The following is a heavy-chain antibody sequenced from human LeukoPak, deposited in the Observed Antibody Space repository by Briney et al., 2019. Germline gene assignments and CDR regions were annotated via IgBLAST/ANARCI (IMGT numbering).Heavy chain of an antibody. Sequence: GGSLRLSCAASGFTFSSYWMHWVRQAPGKGLVWVSRINSDGSSTSYADSVKGRFTISRDNAKNTLYLQMNSLRAEDTAVYYCARVRVAAAGDSDYWGQGTLVTVSS. CDR1: GFTFSSYW. J-gene: IGHJ4*02. CDR2: INSDGSST. D-gene: IGHD6-13*01. CDR3: ARVRVAAAGDSDY. V-gene: IGHV3-74*01.